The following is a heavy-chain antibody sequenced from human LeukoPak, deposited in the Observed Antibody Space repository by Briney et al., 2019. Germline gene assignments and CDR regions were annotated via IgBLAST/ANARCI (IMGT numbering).Heavy chain of an antibody. CDR3: STLWYGA. CDR1: GICFTNAW. D-gene: IGHD3-10*01. Sequence: GGSLRLSCAASGICFTNAWMYWVRQAPGKGLEWVGCIKSKTDGGTSDYAAPVTGRFTISRDDSKSTLYLEMNSLRTEDTGVYYCSTLWYGAWGQGTLVTVSS. CDR2: IKSKTDGGTS. V-gene: IGHV3-15*01. J-gene: IGHJ5*02.